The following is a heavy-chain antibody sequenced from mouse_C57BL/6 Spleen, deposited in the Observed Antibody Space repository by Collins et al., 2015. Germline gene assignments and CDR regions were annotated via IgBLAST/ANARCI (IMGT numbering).Heavy chain of an antibody. CDR2: IDPENGDT. CDR3: TTGQVSSH. Sequence: EVQLQQSGAELVRPGASVKLSCTASGFNIKDDYMHWVKQRPEQGLEWIGWIDPENGDTEYASKFQGKATITADTSSNTAYLQLSSLTSEDTAVYYCTTGQVSSHWGQGTLVTVSA. D-gene: IGHD1-1*01. J-gene: IGHJ3*01. V-gene: IGHV14-4*01. CDR1: GFNIKDDY.